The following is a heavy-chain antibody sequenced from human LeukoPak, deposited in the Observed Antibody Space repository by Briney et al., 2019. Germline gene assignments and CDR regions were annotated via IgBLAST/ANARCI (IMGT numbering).Heavy chain of an antibody. J-gene: IGHJ4*02. D-gene: IGHD3-22*01. CDR2: INPNSGGT. V-gene: IGHV1-2*02. CDR3: ARTRYYYDSSGPFDY. Sequence: ASVTVSCTASGYTFTGYYMHWVRQAPGQGLEWMGWINPNSGGTNYAQKFQGRVTMTRDTSISTAYMELSRLRSDDTAVYYCARTRYYYDSSGPFDYWGQGTLVTVSS. CDR1: GYTFTGYY.